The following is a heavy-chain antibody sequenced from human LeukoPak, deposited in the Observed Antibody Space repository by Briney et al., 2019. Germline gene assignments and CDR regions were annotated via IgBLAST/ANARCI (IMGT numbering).Heavy chain of an antibody. Sequence: KPSETLSLTCTVSGGSISSSSYYWGWIRQPPGKGLEWIGSIYYSGSTYYNPSLKSRVTISVDTSQNQFSLKVRSVTAADTAVYYCARGSHKYDSWFDSWGHGTLVAVSS. V-gene: IGHV4-39*01. CDR2: IYYSGST. CDR3: ARGSHKYDSWFDS. J-gene: IGHJ5*01. CDR1: GGSISSSSYY.